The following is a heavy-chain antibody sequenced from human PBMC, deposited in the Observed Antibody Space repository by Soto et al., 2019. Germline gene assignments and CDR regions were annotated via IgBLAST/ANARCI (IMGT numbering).Heavy chain of an antibody. CDR2: IYYSGST. Sequence: QVQLQESGPGLVKPSETLSLTCTVSGGSISSYYWSWIRQPPGKGLEWIGYIYYSGSTNYNPSLKSRVTITVDTSKNQCSLKLSSVTAADTAVYYCARVTDYYDSSGYYDYWGQGTLVTVSS. CDR1: GGSISSYY. D-gene: IGHD3-22*01. CDR3: ARVTDYYDSSGYYDY. J-gene: IGHJ4*02. V-gene: IGHV4-59*01.